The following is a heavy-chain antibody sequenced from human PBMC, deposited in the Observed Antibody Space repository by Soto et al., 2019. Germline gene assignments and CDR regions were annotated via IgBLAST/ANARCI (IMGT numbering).Heavy chain of an antibody. V-gene: IGHV4-30-4*01. J-gene: IGHJ5*02. D-gene: IGHD4-17*01. CDR1: GGSINSGDYY. CDR2: IYYSGST. CDR3: ARAKGLVTVTTSWFDP. Sequence: QVQLQESGPGLVKPSQTLSLTCTVSGGSINSGDYYWSWIRQPPGKGLEWIGYIYYSGSTYYNPSLKSRVSISADTSKNQFSLKLSSVTAAETAVYYCARAKGLVTVTTSWFDPWGQGTLVTVSS.